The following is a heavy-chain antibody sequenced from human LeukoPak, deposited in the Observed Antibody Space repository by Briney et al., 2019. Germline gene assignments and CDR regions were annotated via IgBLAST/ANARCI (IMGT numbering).Heavy chain of an antibody. Sequence: GGSLRLSCAASGFTFSSYWMSWVRQAPGKGLEWVANIKQDGSEKYYVDSVKGRFTISRDNAKNTLYLQMNSLRAEDTAVYYCARGGVLKSVDYWGQGTLVTVSS. CDR1: GFTFSSYW. CDR3: ARGGVLKSVDY. V-gene: IGHV3-7*03. D-gene: IGHD3-16*01. CDR2: IKQDGSEK. J-gene: IGHJ4*02.